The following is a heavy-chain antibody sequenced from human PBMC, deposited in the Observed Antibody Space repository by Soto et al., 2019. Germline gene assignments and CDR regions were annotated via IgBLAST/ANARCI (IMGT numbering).Heavy chain of an antibody. J-gene: IGHJ4*02. CDR3: ARDERYAFDY. Sequence: GGSLRLSCAASGFTFSSYTMNWVRQAPGKGLEWISYITIRGATYYADSVKGRLAMSRDDAKNSVFLQLNSLRAEDTALYFCARDERYAFDYWGQGTLVTVSS. V-gene: IGHV3-48*01. CDR2: ITIRGAT. D-gene: IGHD5-12*01. CDR1: GFTFSSYT.